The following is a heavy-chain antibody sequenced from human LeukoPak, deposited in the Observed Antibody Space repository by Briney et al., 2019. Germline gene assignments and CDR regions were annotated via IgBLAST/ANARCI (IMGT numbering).Heavy chain of an antibody. CDR3: ARTYYDFWSDVRTLYYFDY. V-gene: IGHV4-59*01. CDR2: IYYIRST. J-gene: IGHJ4*02. D-gene: IGHD3-3*01. Sequence: SETLSLTCTVSGASISGYDWSWIRQPPGKGLEWIGYIYYIRSTNYNPSLKTRVTISVDTSKNQFSLKLSSVTAADTAVYYCARTYYDFWSDVRTLYYFDYWGQGTLVTVSS. CDR1: GASISGYD.